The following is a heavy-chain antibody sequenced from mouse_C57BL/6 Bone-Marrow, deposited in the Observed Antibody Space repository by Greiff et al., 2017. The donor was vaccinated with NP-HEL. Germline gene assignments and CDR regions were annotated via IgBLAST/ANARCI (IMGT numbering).Heavy chain of an antibody. CDR1: GYAFSSSW. CDR3: ARSYGSSIYYYALDY. Sequence: QVHVKQSGPELVKPGASVKISCKASGYAFSSSWMNWVKQRPGKGLEWIGRIYPGDGDINYNGKFKGKATLTADKSSRKAYMQLSSMTSEDSAVYFGARSYGSSIYYYALDYWGQGTSVTVSA. V-gene: IGHV1-82*01. CDR2: IYPGDGDI. D-gene: IGHD1-1*01. J-gene: IGHJ4*01.